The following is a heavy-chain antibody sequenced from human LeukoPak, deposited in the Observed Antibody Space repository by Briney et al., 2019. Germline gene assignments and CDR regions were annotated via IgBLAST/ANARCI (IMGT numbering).Heavy chain of an antibody. D-gene: IGHD4-17*01. CDR2: IYHSGST. CDR1: GGSINNYY. Sequence: PSETLSLTCSVSGGSINNYYRSWIRQPPGKGLEWIGYIYHSGSTKYNPSLKSRVTISIDTSKNQFSLKLSSVTAADTAVYYCARDGDYGVTAFDIWGQGTMVTVSS. CDR3: ARDGDYGVTAFDI. V-gene: IGHV4-59*01. J-gene: IGHJ3*02.